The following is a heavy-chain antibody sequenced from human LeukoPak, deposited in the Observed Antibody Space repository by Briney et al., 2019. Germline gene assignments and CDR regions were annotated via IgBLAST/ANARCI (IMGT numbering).Heavy chain of an antibody. V-gene: IGHV4-61*01. CDR2: IYYSGST. CDR3: ARSQWEQAYCGGDCYSFDY. J-gene: IGHJ4*02. D-gene: IGHD2-21*02. Sequence: PSETLSLTCTVSGGSIATNSYYWSWIRQPPGKGLEWIGYIYYSGSTNYNPSLKSRVTISVDTSKNQFSLKLSSVTAADTAVYYCARSQWEQAYCGGDCYSFDYWGQGTLVTVSS. CDR1: GGSIATNSYY.